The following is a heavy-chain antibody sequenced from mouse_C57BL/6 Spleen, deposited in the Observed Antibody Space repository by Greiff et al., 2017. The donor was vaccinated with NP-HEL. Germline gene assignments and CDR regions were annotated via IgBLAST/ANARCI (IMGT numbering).Heavy chain of an antibody. CDR1: GYTFTSYW. V-gene: IGHV1-64*01. CDR2: IHPNSGST. Sequence: QVQLKQPGAELVKPGASVKLSCKASGYTFTSYWMHWVKQRPGQGLEWIGMIHPNSGSTNYNEKFKSKATLTVDKSSSTAYMQLSSLTSEDSAVYYCAEPYDYDTWFAYWGQGTLVTVSA. D-gene: IGHD2-4*01. J-gene: IGHJ3*01. CDR3: AEPYDYDTWFAY.